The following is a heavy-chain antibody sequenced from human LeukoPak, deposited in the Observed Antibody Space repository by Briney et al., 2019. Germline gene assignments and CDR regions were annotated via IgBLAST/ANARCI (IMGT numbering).Heavy chain of an antibody. CDR2: INSAGGYT. CDR3: ATSGGFVLPNAITGNWYMDV. Sequence: PGGSLRLSCGASGFTFSYYSMNWVRQAPGKGLAWVASINSAGGYTYYADSVKGRFTISRDNAQNSLFLQMNSLRAEDTAVYFCATSGGFVLPNAITGNWYMDVWGRGTSVTVSS. CDR1: GFTFSYYS. D-gene: IGHD2-2*01. J-gene: IGHJ6*03. V-gene: IGHV3-21*01.